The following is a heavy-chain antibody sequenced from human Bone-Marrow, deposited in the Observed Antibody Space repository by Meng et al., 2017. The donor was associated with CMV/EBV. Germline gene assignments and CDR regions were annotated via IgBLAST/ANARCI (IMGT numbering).Heavy chain of an antibody. J-gene: IGHJ3*02. CDR1: GGSFSGYY. CDR2: INHSGST. CDR3: ARGLGVRFLEWLLPDAFDI. Sequence: SETLSLTCAVYGGSFSGYYWSWIRQPPGKGLKWIGEINHSGSTNYNPSLKSRVTISVDTSKNQFSLKLSSVTAADTAVYYCARGLGVRFLEWLLPDAFDIWGQGTMVTVSS. V-gene: IGHV4-34*01. D-gene: IGHD3-3*01.